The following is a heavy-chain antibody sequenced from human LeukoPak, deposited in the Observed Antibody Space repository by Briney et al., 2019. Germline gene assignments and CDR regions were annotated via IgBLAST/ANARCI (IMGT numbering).Heavy chain of an antibody. CDR2: ISYDGSNK. Sequence: GRSLRLSCAASGFTFSSNAMHWVRQAPGKGLEWVAVISYDGSNKYYADSVKGRFTISRDNSKNTLYLQMNSLRAEDTAVYYCARGWPQNHALFDYWGQGTLVTVSS. CDR3: ARGWPQNHALFDY. J-gene: IGHJ4*02. CDR1: GFTFSSNA. V-gene: IGHV3-30*04. D-gene: IGHD2-2*01.